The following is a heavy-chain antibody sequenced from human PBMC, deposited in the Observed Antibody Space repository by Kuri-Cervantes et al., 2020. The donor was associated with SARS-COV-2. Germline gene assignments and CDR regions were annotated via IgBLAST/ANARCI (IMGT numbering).Heavy chain of an antibody. V-gene: IGHV4-4*07. CDR2: IYTSGST. J-gene: IGHJ5*02. D-gene: IGHD3-22*01. CDR3: ARVLRYYDSSGYLGSFDP. CDR1: GGSISSYY. Sequence: SETLSLTCTVSGGSISSYYWSWIRQPAGKGLEWIGRIYTSGSTNYNPSLKSRVTMSVDTSKNQFSLKLSSVTAADTAVYYCARVLRYYDSSGYLGSFDPWGQGTLVTFSS.